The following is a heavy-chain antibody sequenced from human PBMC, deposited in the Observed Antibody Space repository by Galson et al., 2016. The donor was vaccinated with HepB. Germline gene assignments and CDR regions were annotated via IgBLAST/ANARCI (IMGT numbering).Heavy chain of an antibody. D-gene: IGHD2-15*01. V-gene: IGHV3-49*04. CDR1: GFTFEDYA. CDR2: ITWNGGAS. J-gene: IGHJ4*02. CDR3: ARGGYCSRGPCYPRIEYFDH. Sequence: SLRLSCAASGFTFEDYAMHWVRQISGKGLEWVAGITWNGGASEYAASAKGRFSISKDDSKSTAYLQMNSLQIEDTAVYYCARGGYCSRGPCYPRIEYFDHWGQGILVTVSS.